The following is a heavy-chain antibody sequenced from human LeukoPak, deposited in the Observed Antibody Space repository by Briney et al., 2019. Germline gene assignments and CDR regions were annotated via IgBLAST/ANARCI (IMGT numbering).Heavy chain of an antibody. D-gene: IGHD3-16*01. CDR1: GFTFSSHW. Sequence: PGGSLRLSCAASGFTFSSHWMHWVRQAPGKGLGWVSFINNDGRVTKYADSVKGRFTISRDNAKNTVYLQMNSLRAEDTAMYYCARGGQGAVDYRGPGTLVTVS. J-gene: IGHJ4*02. CDR3: ARGGQGAVDY. V-gene: IGHV3-74*03. CDR2: INNDGRVT.